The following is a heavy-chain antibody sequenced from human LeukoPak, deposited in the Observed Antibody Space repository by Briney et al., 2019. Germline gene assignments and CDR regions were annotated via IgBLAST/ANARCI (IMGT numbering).Heavy chain of an antibody. Sequence: PGGSLRLSCAASGFTFSSYSMNWVRQAPGKGLEWVSSISSSSSYIYYADSVKGRFTISRDNAKNSLYLQMNSLRAEDTAVYYCARSVDTAMVTHFDYWGQGTLVTVSS. V-gene: IGHV3-21*01. J-gene: IGHJ4*02. D-gene: IGHD5-18*01. CDR1: GFTFSSYS. CDR2: ISSSSSYI. CDR3: ARSVDTAMVTHFDY.